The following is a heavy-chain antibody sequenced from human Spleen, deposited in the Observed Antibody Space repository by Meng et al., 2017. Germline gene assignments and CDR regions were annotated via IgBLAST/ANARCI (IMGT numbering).Heavy chain of an antibody. CDR2: INHSGST. CDR3: ARGPTTMAHDFDY. Sequence: QVQPQQWGTGRLKPSETLSLTCAVYGGSFSGYYWSWIRQSPGKGLEWIGEINHSGSTNYNPSLKSRVTISVDTSKNQFSLKLSSVTAADTAVYYCARGPTTMAHDFDYWGQGTLVTVSS. J-gene: IGHJ4*02. D-gene: IGHD4-11*01. V-gene: IGHV4-34*01. CDR1: GGSFSGYY.